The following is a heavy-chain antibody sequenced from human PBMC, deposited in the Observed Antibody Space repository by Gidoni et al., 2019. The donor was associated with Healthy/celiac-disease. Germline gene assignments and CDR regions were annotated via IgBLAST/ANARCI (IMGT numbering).Heavy chain of an antibody. Sequence: QVQLVESGGGVVQPGRSLRLSCAASGFTFSSYAMHWVRQAPGKGLEWVAVISYDGSNKYYADSVKGRFTISRDNSKNTLYLQMNSLRAEDTAVYYCAREGEQYIQLWLRGAFDIWGQGTMVTVSS. V-gene: IGHV3-30*04. D-gene: IGHD5-18*01. J-gene: IGHJ3*02. CDR2: ISYDGSNK. CDR1: GFTFSSYA. CDR3: AREGEQYIQLWLRGAFDI.